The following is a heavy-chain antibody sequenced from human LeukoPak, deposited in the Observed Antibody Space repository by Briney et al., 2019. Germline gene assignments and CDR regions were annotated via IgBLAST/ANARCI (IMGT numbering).Heavy chain of an antibody. CDR2: INRNGGRT. D-gene: IGHD4-17*01. Sequence: PGGSLRLSCAASGFTIDDYGMSWVRQVAGKGLEWVAGINRNGGRTDYADSVKGRFTISRDNAKNSLYLEMNSLRDEDTALYYCARAHYGDYVWFDPWGQGTLVTVSS. CDR1: GFTIDDYG. CDR3: ARAHYGDYVWFDP. V-gene: IGHV3-20*04. J-gene: IGHJ5*02.